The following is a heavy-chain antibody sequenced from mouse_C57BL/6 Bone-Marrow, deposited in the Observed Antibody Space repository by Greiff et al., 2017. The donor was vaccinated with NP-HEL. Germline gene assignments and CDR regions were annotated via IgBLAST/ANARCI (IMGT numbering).Heavy chain of an antibody. D-gene: IGHD1-1*01. CDR3: TRYYYGSRGDYFDY. CDR2: ISSGGDYI. V-gene: IGHV5-9-1*02. J-gene: IGHJ2*01. CDR1: GFTFSSYA. Sequence: EVHLVESGEGLVKPGGSLKLSCAASGFTFSSYAMSWVRQTPEKRLEWVAYISSGGDYIYYASTVKGRFTISRDNARNTLYLQMSSLKSEDTSMYYCTRYYYGSRGDYFDYWGQGTTLTVSS.